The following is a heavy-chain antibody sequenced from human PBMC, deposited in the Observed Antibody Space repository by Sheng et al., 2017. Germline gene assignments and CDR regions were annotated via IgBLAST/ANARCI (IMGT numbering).Heavy chain of an antibody. Sequence: EVVLVESGGGLVQPGGSLRLSCSVSGFTFNANAMHWVRQAPGKGLEYVSAISDDGISTYYADSVKGRFTISRDNSESRLYLHMSSLRPEDTAVYYCARDRPHNWFDPWGRGTLVTVSS. CDR1: GFTFNANA. V-gene: IGHV3-64D*06. J-gene: IGHJ5*02. CDR3: ARDRPHNWFDP. CDR2: ISDDGIST.